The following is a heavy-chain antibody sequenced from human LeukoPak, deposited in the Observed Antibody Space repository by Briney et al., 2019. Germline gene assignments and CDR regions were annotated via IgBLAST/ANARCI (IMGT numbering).Heavy chain of an antibody. CDR3: ARGGYSYGYSGPYYFDY. V-gene: IGHV4-59*01. J-gene: IGHJ4*02. CDR1: GGSISGYY. D-gene: IGHD5-18*01. CDR2: IYYSGST. Sequence: SETLSLTCTVSGGSISGYYWSWIRQPPGKGLEWIGYIYYSGSTNYNPSLKSRVTISVDTSKNQFSLKLSSVTAADTAVYYCARGGYSYGYSGPYYFDYWGRGTLVTVSS.